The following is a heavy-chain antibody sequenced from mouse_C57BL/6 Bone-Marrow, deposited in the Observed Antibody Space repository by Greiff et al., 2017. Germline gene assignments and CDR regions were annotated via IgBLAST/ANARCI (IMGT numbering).Heavy chain of an antibody. D-gene: IGHD3-3*01. CDR1: GYSFTGYY. CDR3: ARCGTYCFDY. Sequence: VQLKQSGPELVKPGASVKISCKASGYSFTGYYMNWVKQSPEKSLEWIGEINPSTGGTTYNQKFKAKATLTVDKSSSTAYMQLKSLTSEDSAVYYCARCGTYCFDYWGQGTTLTVSS. V-gene: IGHV1-42*01. CDR2: INPSTGGT. J-gene: IGHJ2*01.